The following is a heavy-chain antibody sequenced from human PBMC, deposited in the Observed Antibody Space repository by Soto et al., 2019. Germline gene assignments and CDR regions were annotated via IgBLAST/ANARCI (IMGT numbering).Heavy chain of an antibody. CDR1: GGSISSSSYY. Sequence: QLQLQESGPGLVKPSETLSLTCTVSGGSISSSSYYWGWIRQPPGKGLEWIGSIYYSGSTYYNPSLKSRVTISVDTSKNQFSLKLSSVTAADTAVYYCARAYYDFWSGYQSFNWFDPWGQGTLVTVSS. V-gene: IGHV4-39*01. D-gene: IGHD3-3*01. CDR2: IYYSGST. J-gene: IGHJ5*02. CDR3: ARAYYDFWSGYQSFNWFDP.